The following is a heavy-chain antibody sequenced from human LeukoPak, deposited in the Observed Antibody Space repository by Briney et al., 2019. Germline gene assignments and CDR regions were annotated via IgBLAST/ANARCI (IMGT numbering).Heavy chain of an antibody. CDR2: ISGSGGST. J-gene: IGHJ4*02. V-gene: IGHV3-23*01. CDR3: AKARAAGTALPPLFDY. CDR1: GFTFSSYA. Sequence: PGGSLRLSCAASGFTFSSYAMSWVRQAPGKGLEWVSVISGSGGSTYYADSVKGRFTISRDNSKNTLFLQMNSLRAEDTAVYYCAKARAAGTALPPLFDYWGQGTLVTVSS. D-gene: IGHD6-13*01.